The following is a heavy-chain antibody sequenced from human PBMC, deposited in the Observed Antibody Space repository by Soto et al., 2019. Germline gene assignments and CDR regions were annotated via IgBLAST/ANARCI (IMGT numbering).Heavy chain of an antibody. CDR1: GDSINSYKYY. V-gene: IGHV4-39*01. CDR2: IYYRGNT. CDR3: ARRSEVGGVKGANVDF. J-gene: IGHJ4*02. D-gene: IGHD2-8*01. Sequence: SDTLSLTWSVFGDSINSYKYYWVLIRQPPGKGLEWIGSIYYRGNTYYNPSLQTRVTISVDTSKNQFSLKVNSVTAADTAVYYCARRSEVGGVKGANVDFWGQGTLGIVSS.